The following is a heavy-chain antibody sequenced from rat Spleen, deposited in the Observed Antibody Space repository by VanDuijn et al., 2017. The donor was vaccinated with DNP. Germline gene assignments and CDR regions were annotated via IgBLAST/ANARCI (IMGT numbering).Heavy chain of an antibody. V-gene: IGHV5-58*01. Sequence: EVQLAETGGGLVQPGRSLNLSCVGSGFTFSNYWMYWIRQAPGRGLEWVASINTDGGTTYYPDSVKGRFTISRDNAEKTVYLQMNSLRSEDTATYYCTTFEGTNAWGQGTSVTVSS. CDR2: INTDGGTT. CDR1: GFTFSNYW. CDR3: TTFEGTNA. J-gene: IGHJ4*01. D-gene: IGHD1-11*01.